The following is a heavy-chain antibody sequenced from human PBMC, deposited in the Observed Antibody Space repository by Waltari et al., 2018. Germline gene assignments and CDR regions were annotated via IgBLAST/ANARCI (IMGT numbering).Heavy chain of an antibody. CDR2: IYYSGGT. Sequence: QVLLKESGPGLETSSETLSLICTVSGGSITPFYWSWLRQTPGKGLEWIGYIYYSGGTNYNPSLKSRVTLSADTSKNQVSLKLTSVTAADTATYFCARQVSGEPYFDNWGQGISVTVSS. CDR1: GGSITPFY. CDR3: ARQVSGEPYFDN. D-gene: IGHD2-15*01. J-gene: IGHJ4*02. V-gene: IGHV4-59*08.